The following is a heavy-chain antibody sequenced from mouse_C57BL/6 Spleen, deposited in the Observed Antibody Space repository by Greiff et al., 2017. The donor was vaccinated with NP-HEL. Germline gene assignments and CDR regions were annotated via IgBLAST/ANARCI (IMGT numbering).Heavy chain of an antibody. D-gene: IGHD2-2*01. V-gene: IGHV1-9*01. CDR1: GYTFTGYW. Sequence: QVQLQQSGAELMKPGASVKLSCKATGYTFTGYWIEWVKQRPGHGLEWIGEILPGSGSTTYIEKFKGKATFTADTSSNTAYMQLSSLTTEDSAIYYCARRTMVPFDYWGQGTTLTVSS. CDR3: ARRTMVPFDY. CDR2: ILPGSGST. J-gene: IGHJ2*01.